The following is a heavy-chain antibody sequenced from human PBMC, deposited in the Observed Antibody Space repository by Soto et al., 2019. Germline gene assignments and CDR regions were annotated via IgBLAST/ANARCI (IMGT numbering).Heavy chain of an antibody. J-gene: IGHJ4*02. CDR2: ISSSSSYI. CDR3: ARDRRGDDYFDD. V-gene: IGHV3-21*01. D-gene: IGHD3-3*01. CDR1: GFTFSSYS. Sequence: GGSLRLSCAASGFTFSSYSMNWVRQAPGKGLEWVSSISSSSSYIYYADSVKGRFTISRDNAKNSLYLQMNSLRAEDTAVYYCARDRRGDDYFDDWGQGTLGTVSS.